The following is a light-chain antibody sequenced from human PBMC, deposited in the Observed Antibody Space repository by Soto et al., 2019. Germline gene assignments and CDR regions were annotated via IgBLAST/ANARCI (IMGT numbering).Light chain of an antibody. J-gene: IGLJ2*01. CDR2: DVT. Sequence: QSVLTQLASVSGSPGQSITISCTGTSSDIGGYDYVSWYQQYPGKVPKLMIYDVTNRASGVPSRFSASKSGDTASLTISGLQAEDEADYYCSSYTSTSTLVVFGGGTKLTVL. V-gene: IGLV2-14*01. CDR3: SSYTSTSTLVV. CDR1: SSDIGGYDY.